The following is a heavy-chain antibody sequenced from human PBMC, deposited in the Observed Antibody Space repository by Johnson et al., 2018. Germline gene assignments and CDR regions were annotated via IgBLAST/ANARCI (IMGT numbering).Heavy chain of an antibody. CDR1: GFTFSGST. J-gene: IGHJ1*01. Sequence: VQLVQSGGGLVQPGGSLKLSCAASGFTFSGSTMHWVRQASGKGLAWVGRIRSKATSYATASAASVKGRFTISRDDSKNTAYLQMNSLKTVDTAVYYCATAALDWLTLFGNVAEYFQVWGQGTLVTVSS. D-gene: IGHD3-9*01. V-gene: IGHV3-73*01. CDR2: IRSKATSYAT. CDR3: ATAALDWLTLFGNVAEYFQV.